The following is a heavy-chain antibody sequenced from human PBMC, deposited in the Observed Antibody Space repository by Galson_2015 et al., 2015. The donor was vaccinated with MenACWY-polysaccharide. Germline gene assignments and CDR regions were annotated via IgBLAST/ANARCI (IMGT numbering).Heavy chain of an antibody. V-gene: IGHV3-23*01. CDR1: GFTFSSYA. Sequence: SLRLSCAASGFTFSSYAMNWVRQAPGRGLEWVSGSGSGGGLYYADSVKGRFTVSRDNSKNTLYLQMNNLRAEDTAVYYCAKAGPRSSWTMGLDYWGQGTLVTVSS. D-gene: IGHD6-13*01. CDR3: AKAGPRSSWTMGLDY. J-gene: IGHJ4*02. CDR2: SGSGGGL.